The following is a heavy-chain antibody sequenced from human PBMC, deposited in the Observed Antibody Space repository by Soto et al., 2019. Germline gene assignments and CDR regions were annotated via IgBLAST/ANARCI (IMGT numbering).Heavy chain of an antibody. CDR1: GGTFSSYA. J-gene: IGHJ6*02. D-gene: IGHD3-22*01. CDR2: IIPIFGTA. Sequence: ASVKVSCKASGGTFSSYAISWVRQAPGQGLEWMGGIIPIFGTANYAQKFQGGVTITADESTSTAYMELSSLRSEDTAVYYCAREGYSRGGQPQNYYYYGMDVWGQGTTVTVSS. CDR3: AREGYSRGGQPQNYYYYGMDV. V-gene: IGHV1-69*13.